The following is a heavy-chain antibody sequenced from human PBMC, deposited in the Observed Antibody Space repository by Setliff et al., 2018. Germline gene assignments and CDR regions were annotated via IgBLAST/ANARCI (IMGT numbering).Heavy chain of an antibody. Sequence: GASVKVSCKASGYTFTGYYMHWVRQAPGQGLEWMGWINPNSGGTNYAQKFQGRVTMTRDTSISTAYMELSRLRSDDTAVYYCARAFYYDTALYYFDYWGQGTPVTVSS. V-gene: IGHV1-2*02. CDR2: INPNSGGT. CDR1: GYTFTGYY. D-gene: IGHD3-22*01. J-gene: IGHJ4*02. CDR3: ARAFYYDTALYYFDY.